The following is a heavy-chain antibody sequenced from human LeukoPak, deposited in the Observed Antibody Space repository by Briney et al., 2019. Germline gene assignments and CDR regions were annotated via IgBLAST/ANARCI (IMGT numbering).Heavy chain of an antibody. Sequence: GSPRLSCAASGFTFSSYWMSWVRQAPGKGLEWVANIIQDGSEKYYVDSVKGRFTISRDNAKNSLFLQMNSLRAEDTAMYYCVRVGGRAHGMDVWGQGTTVSVSS. V-gene: IGHV3-7*05. D-gene: IGHD6-25*01. CDR1: GFTFSSYW. CDR2: IIQDGSEK. CDR3: VRVGGRAHGMDV. J-gene: IGHJ6*02.